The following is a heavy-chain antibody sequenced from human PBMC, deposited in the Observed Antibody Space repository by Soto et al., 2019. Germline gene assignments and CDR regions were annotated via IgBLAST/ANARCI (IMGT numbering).Heavy chain of an antibody. J-gene: IGHJ4*02. CDR2: IIPILGIA. Sequence: QVQLVHSGAEVKKPGSSVKVSCKASGGTFSSYTISWVRQAPGQGLEWMGRIIPILGIANYAQKFQGRVTITADKSTSTAYMELSSLRSEDTAVYYCASDRYSSSWFGYWGQGTLVTVSS. D-gene: IGHD6-13*01. CDR3: ASDRYSSSWFGY. CDR1: GGTFSSYT. V-gene: IGHV1-69*02.